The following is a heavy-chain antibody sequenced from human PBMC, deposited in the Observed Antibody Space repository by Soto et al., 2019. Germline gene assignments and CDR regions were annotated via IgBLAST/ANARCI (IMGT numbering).Heavy chain of an antibody. Sequence: SETLSLACTVSGGSISSYYWSWIRQPPGKGLEWIGYIYYSGSTNYNPSLKSRVTISVDTSKNQFSLKLSSVTAADTAVYYCARWVGVDWLSRFDYWGQGTLVTVS. V-gene: IGHV4-59*01. CDR1: GGSISSYY. D-gene: IGHD3-9*01. CDR2: IYYSGST. CDR3: ARWVGVDWLSRFDY. J-gene: IGHJ4*02.